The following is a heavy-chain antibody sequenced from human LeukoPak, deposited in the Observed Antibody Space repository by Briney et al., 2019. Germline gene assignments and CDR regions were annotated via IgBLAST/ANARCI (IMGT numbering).Heavy chain of an antibody. D-gene: IGHD6-6*01. Sequence: GGALSLSRAASVFTFNFYTLHWVRQARWRGVEGVSSISSSSNVIYYADLVKGRFTISRDNAKNSLYLQMNNLTAVDTAVYYCARNYRSSSSHFDYWGQGSLVTVSS. J-gene: IGHJ4*02. CDR2: ISSSSNVI. CDR3: ARNYRSSSSHFDY. V-gene: IGHV3-21*01. CDR1: VFTFNFYT.